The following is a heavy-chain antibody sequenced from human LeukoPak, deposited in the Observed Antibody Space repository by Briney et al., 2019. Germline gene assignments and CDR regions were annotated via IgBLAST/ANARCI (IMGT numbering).Heavy chain of an antibody. J-gene: IGHJ4*02. V-gene: IGHV3-21*01. CDR2: ISSSSSYI. D-gene: IGHD3-3*01. Sequence: GGSLRLSCAASGFTFSSYSMNWVRQAPGKGLEWVSSISSSSSYIYYADSVKGRFTISRDNAKNSLYLQMNSLRAEDTAVYYCARGLVRFLEWLSSLYFDYWGQGTLVTVSS. CDR3: ARGLVRFLEWLSSLYFDY. CDR1: GFTFSSYS.